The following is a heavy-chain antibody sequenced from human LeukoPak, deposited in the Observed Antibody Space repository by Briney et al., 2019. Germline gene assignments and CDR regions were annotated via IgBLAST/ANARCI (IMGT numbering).Heavy chain of an antibody. D-gene: IGHD2-21*02. CDR3: ARDNREVRGVCFDV. CDR1: GYTFTGYY. CDR2: INPNSGVT. J-gene: IGHJ6*04. Sequence: ASVKVSCKASGYTFTGYYMHWVRQAPGQGLEWMGWINPNSGVTNYAQKFQGRVTMTRDTSITTAYMELSRLRSDDTAVYYCARDNREVRGVCFDVWGKGTTVTVSS. V-gene: IGHV1-2*02.